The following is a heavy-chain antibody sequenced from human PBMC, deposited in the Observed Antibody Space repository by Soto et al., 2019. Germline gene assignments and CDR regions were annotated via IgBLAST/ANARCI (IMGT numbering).Heavy chain of an antibody. V-gene: IGHV3-7*04. Sequence: EVQLVESGGGLVQPGGSLRLSCAASGFTFSSYWMSWVRQAPGKGLEWVANIKQDGSEKYYVDSVKGRFTISRNNAKKSLYLQMNSLRAEDTAVYYCARGEYYYILGSYRSYWGPGTLVTVSS. D-gene: IGHD3-16*02. CDR1: GFTFSSYW. CDR2: IKQDGSEK. J-gene: IGHJ4*02. CDR3: ARGEYYYILGSYRSY.